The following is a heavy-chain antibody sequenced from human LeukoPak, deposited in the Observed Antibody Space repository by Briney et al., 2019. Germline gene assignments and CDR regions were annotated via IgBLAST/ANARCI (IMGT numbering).Heavy chain of an antibody. D-gene: IGHD1-26*01. CDR2: VSAYADDT. CDR3: ARDCIGCLGFDY. J-gene: IGHJ4*02. CDR1: GYTFTSYG. V-gene: IGHV1-18*01. Sequence: GASVKVSCKASGYTFTSYGISWVRQAPGQGLEWMGWVSAYADDTNYVQKFRGRITMTTDTSTSTACMELRSLRSDDTAVYYCARDCIGCLGFDYWGQGTLVTVSS.